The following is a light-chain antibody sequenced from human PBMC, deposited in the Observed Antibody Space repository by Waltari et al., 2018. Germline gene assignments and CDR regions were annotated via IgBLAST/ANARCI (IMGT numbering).Light chain of an antibody. V-gene: IGLV7-46*01. Sequence: QAVVTQEPSLTVSPGGTVTLTCGSSTGAVTSGHYPYWFQQKPGQPPRTLLYNTNTKPSWTPARFSGSLLGGKAALTLSGAQPEDEAEYYCLLSYSDAVVFGGGTKLTVL. CDR2: NTN. J-gene: IGLJ2*01. CDR3: LLSYSDAVV. CDR1: TGAVTSGHY.